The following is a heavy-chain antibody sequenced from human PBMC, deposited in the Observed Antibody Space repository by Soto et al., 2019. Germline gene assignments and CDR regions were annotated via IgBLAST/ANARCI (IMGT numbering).Heavy chain of an antibody. V-gene: IGHV4-31*03. Sequence: QVQLQESGPGLVKPSQTLSLTCTVSGGSVTGGGGYWSWVRQHPGKGLEWIGYIYNSGSTSYNPSLKSRVTISIDMSKFQFSLRLSSMTAADTAVYYCARDLVRGVGGYWGQGTLVTVSS. CDR3: ARDLVRGVGGY. CDR2: IYNSGST. D-gene: IGHD3-10*01. CDR1: GGSVTGGGGY. J-gene: IGHJ4*02.